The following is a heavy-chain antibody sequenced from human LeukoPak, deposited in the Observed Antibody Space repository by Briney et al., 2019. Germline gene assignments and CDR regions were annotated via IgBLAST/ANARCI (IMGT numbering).Heavy chain of an antibody. CDR3: ARGSGSYWWFDS. CDR1: GYTFSAYS. V-gene: IGHV1-2*04. CDR2: INPDSGDT. J-gene: IGHJ5*01. D-gene: IGHD1-26*01. Sequence: GASVKVSCKASGYTFSAYSIHWVRQAPGQGLEWMGWINPDSGDTNYAQEFQGWVTMTRDTSISTAYMEVRRLRSDDTAVYYCARGSGSYWWFDSWGQGTLVTVSS.